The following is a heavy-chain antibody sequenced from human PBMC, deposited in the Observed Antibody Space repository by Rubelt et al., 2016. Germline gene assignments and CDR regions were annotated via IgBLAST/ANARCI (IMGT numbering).Heavy chain of an antibody. Sequence: NRWTWVRQPPGKGLEWIGEIYHSGGTNSNPSLNKSNNQYSLKLSSVTAADTAVYYCARICSGNKGSVVPAANWFFDLWGRGTLVTVSS. J-gene: IGHJ2*01. V-gene: IGHV4-4*02. CDR2: IYHSGGT. CDR1: NR. D-gene: IGHD2-2*01. CDR3: ARICSGNKGSVVPAANWFFDL.